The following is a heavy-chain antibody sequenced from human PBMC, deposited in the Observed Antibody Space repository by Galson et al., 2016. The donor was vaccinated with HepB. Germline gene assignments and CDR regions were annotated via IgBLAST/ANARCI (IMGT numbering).Heavy chain of an antibody. V-gene: IGHV3-30-3*01. Sequence: SLRLSCAASGFTFSRYTMHWVRQAPGKGLEWVAVISSDGSKEYYADSVKGRFTISRDNSRNTLYLQVNSLRAEDAAVYYCAKDNAAWLVDYWGQGSLVTVSS. CDR2: ISSDGSKE. CDR3: AKDNAAWLVDY. J-gene: IGHJ4*02. D-gene: IGHD6-19*01. CDR1: GFTFSRYT.